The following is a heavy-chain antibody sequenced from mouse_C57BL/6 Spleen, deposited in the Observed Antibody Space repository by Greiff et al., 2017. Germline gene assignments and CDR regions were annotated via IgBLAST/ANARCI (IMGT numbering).Heavy chain of an antibody. CDR1: GYTFTSYW. Sequence: QVQLQQPGAELVRPGSSVKLSCKASGYTFTSYWMDWVKQRPGQGLEWIGNIYPSDSETHYNQKFKDKATLTVDKSSSTAYMQLSSLTSEDSAVYYCARGAVGGYWGQGTTLTVSS. CDR2: IYPSDSET. J-gene: IGHJ2*01. CDR3: ARGAVGGY. V-gene: IGHV1-61*01.